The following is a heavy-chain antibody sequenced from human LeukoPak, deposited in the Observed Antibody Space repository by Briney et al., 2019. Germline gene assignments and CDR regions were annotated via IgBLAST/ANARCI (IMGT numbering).Heavy chain of an antibody. J-gene: IGHJ3*02. CDR3: ANWPDAFDI. CDR2: ISGSGGST. Sequence: AGGSLGLSCAASGCTFSSYAMSWVRQAPGKGLEWASAISGSGGSTYYADSVKGRFTISRDNSKNTLYLQMNSLRAEDTAVYYCANWPDAFDIWGQGTMVTVSS. CDR1: GCTFSSYA. V-gene: IGHV3-23*01.